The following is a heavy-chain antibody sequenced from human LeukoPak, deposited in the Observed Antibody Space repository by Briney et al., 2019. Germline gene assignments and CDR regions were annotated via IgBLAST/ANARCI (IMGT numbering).Heavy chain of an antibody. D-gene: IGHD4-17*01. Sequence: GGSLRLSCAASGFTFSSYGMHWVRQAPGKGLEWVAFIRYDGSNKYYADSVKGRLTISRDNSKNTLYLQMNSLRAEDTAVYHCAKDRYGDYVRAFDIWGQGTMVTVSS. CDR1: GFTFSSYG. CDR2: IRYDGSNK. V-gene: IGHV3-30*02. CDR3: AKDRYGDYVRAFDI. J-gene: IGHJ3*02.